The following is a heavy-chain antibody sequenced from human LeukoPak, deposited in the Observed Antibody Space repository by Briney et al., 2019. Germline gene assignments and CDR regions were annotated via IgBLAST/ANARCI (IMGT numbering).Heavy chain of an antibody. Sequence: GGSLRLSCAASGFTFSTYAIHWVRQAPGKGLEWVAVISFDGSNKYYADSVKGRFTISRDNSKNTLYLQMNSLRADDTAVYYCARKDGLDYWGQGTLVTVSS. CDR3: ARKDGLDY. CDR1: GFTFSTYA. V-gene: IGHV3-30*04. J-gene: IGHJ4*02. CDR2: ISFDGSNK.